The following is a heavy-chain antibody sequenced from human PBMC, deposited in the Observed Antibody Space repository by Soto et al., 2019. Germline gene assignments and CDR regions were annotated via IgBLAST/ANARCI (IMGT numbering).Heavy chain of an antibody. Sequence: VASVKVSCKASGYTFTSYGISWVRQAPGQGLEWMGWISAYNGNTNYAQKLQGRVTMTTDTSTSTAYMELRSLRSDDTAVYYCARDQTYDYVWGSYRYTGIPFDYWGQGTLVTVSS. CDR3: ARDQTYDYVWGSYRYTGIPFDY. V-gene: IGHV1-18*04. J-gene: IGHJ4*02. CDR2: ISAYNGNT. CDR1: GYTFTSYG. D-gene: IGHD3-16*02.